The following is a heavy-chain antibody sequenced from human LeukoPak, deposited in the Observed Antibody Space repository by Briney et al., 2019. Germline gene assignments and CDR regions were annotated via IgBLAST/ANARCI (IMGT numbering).Heavy chain of an antibody. CDR3: ATVGDYYDSSGYRAFDI. D-gene: IGHD3-22*01. J-gene: IGHJ3*02. CDR1: GYTLTELS. CDR2: FDPEDGET. Sequence: ASVKVSCKVSGYTLTELSMHWVRQAPGKGLEWMGGFDPEDGETIYAQKFQGRVTMTEDTSTDTAYMELSSLRSEDTAVYYCATVGDYYDSSGYRAFDIWGQGTMVTVSS. V-gene: IGHV1-24*01.